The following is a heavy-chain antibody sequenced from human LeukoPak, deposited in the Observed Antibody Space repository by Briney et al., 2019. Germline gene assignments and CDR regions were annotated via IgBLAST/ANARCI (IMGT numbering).Heavy chain of an antibody. J-gene: IGHJ4*02. V-gene: IGHV1-8*01. CDR3: ARGAMIVVPFDY. Sequence: ASVKVSCKASGYTFTSYDINWVRQATGQGLEWMGWMNPNSGNTGYAQKFQGRVTMTRDTSISTAYMELSRLRSDDTAVYYCARGAMIVVPFDYWGQGPLVAVSS. CDR1: GYTFTSYD. CDR2: MNPNSGNT. D-gene: IGHD3-22*01.